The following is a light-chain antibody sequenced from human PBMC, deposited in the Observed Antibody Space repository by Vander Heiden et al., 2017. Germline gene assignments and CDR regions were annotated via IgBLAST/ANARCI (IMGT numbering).Light chain of an antibody. CDR2: LAS. J-gene: IGKJ1*01. V-gene: IGKV1-6*01. CDR3: RQDYSYPWT. Sequence: AIQMTQSPSSLSASVGDKVTITCRASQDIRSALGWYQQKPGKAPNLLIFLASDLHSGVPSRFSGSGSGTDFTLTINSLQPEDFATYYCRQDYSYPWTFGQGTKVEV. CDR1: QDIRSA.